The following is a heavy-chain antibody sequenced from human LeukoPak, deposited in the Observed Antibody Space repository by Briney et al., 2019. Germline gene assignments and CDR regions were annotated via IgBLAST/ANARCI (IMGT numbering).Heavy chain of an antibody. Sequence: GGSLRLSCAASGFAFSSYGMHWVRQAPGKGLEWVAYIHYDSTTEDYADSVKGRFTISRDNSKNTLYLQMNSLRAEDTAVYYCAKGGGTDYWGQGTLVTVSS. CDR2: IHYDSTTE. CDR3: AKGGGTDY. J-gene: IGHJ4*02. V-gene: IGHV3-30*02. CDR1: GFAFSSYG. D-gene: IGHD2-15*01.